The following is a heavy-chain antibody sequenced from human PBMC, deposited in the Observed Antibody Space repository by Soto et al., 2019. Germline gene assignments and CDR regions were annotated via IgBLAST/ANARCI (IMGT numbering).Heavy chain of an antibody. CDR1: GFTVSSNY. J-gene: IGHJ6*02. Sequence: PGGSLRLSCAASGFTVSSNYMSWVRQAPGKGLEWVSVIYSGGSTYYADSVKGRFTISRDNSKNTLYLQMNSLRAEDTAVYYCARSPRVMVRGVIGYYYGMDVWGQGTTVTGSS. CDR3: ARSPRVMVRGVIGYYYGMDV. CDR2: IYSGGST. V-gene: IGHV3-66*01. D-gene: IGHD3-10*01.